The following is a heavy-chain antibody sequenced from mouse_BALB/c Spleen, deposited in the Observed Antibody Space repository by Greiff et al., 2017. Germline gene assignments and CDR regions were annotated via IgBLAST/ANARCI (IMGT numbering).Heavy chain of an antibody. CDR1: GYTFTSYV. CDR3: ARRTGTYYYAMDY. J-gene: IGHJ4*01. V-gene: IGHV1-14*01. D-gene: IGHD4-1*01. Sequence: VQLQQSGPELVKPGASVKMSCKASGYTFTSYVMHWVKQNPGQGLEWIGYINPYNDGTKYNEKFKGKATLTSDKSSSTAYMELSSLTSEDSAVYYCARRTGTYYYAMDYWGQGTSVTVSS. CDR2: INPYNDGT.